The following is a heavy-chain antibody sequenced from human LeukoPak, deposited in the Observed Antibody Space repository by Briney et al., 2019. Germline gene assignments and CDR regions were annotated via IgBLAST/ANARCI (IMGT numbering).Heavy chain of an antibody. CDR1: GFTVTGNY. CDR2: IYTDGST. V-gene: IGHV3-66*01. J-gene: IGHJ6*02. CDR3: ARDQSRPYYYYNGMDV. Sequence: GGSLRLSCAVSGFTVTGNYMRWVRQTPGRGLQWVSLIYTDGSTYYADSVQGRFTISRDNSKNTLYLQMNSLRVEDTGVYYCARDQSRPYYYYNGMDVWGQGTPVTVSS.